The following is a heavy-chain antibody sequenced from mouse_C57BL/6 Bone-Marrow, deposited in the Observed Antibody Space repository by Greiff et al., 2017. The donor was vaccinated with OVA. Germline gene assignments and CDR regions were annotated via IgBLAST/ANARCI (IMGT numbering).Heavy chain of an antibody. CDR2: IDPSDSYT. CDR1: GYTFTSYW. D-gene: IGHD1-3*01. CDR3: AREGGSLAVAPFAY. Sequence: QVQLQQPGAELVMPGASVKLSCKASGYTFTSYWMHWVKQRPGQGLEWIGEIDPSDSYTNYNQKFKGKSTLTVDKSSSTAYMQLSSLTSEDSAVYYGAREGGSLAVAPFAYWGQGTLVTVSA. V-gene: IGHV1-69*01. J-gene: IGHJ3*01.